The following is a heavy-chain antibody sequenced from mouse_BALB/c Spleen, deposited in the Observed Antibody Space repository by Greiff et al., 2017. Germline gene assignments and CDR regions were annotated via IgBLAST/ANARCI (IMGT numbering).Heavy chain of an antibody. CDR2: MSYSGST. CDR1: GYSITSDYA. CDR3: ARWEYEITTGFAY. Sequence: EVQLQESGPGLVKPSQSLSLTCTVTGYSITSDYAWSLLRQFPGNLLEWMGYMSYSGSTSYNPSLKSRISITRDTSKNQFFLQLNSVTTEDTATYYCARWEYEITTGFAYWGQGTLVTVSA. V-gene: IGHV3-2*02. D-gene: IGHD2-4*01. J-gene: IGHJ3*01.